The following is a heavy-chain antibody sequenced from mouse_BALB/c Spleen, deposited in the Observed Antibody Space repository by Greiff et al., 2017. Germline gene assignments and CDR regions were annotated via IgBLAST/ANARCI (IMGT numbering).Heavy chain of an antibody. CDR2: ISYSGST. J-gene: IGHJ3*01. CDR3: ARRTMITPFAY. CDR1: GYSITSDYA. V-gene: IGHV3-2*02. Sequence: EVKLMESGPGLVKPSQSLSLTCTVTGYSITSDYAWNWIRQFPGNKLEWMGYISYSGSTSYNPSLKSRISITRDTSKNQFFLQLNSVTTEDTATYYCARRTMITPFAYWGQGTLVTVSA. D-gene: IGHD2-4*01.